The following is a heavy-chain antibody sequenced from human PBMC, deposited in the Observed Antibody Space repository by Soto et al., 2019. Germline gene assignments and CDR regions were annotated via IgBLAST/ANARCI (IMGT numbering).Heavy chain of an antibody. V-gene: IGHV1-46*01. CDR3: ARSSGGNFGIIIEGSYWFDP. CDR2: INPHGGST. D-gene: IGHD3-3*01. J-gene: IGHJ5*02. Sequence: GASVKVSCKAPGDTFTSYYLNWVRQAPGQGLEWMGVINPHGGSTKYAQKFQGRITMTRDTSRSTVYMELSSLRSDDTAIYYCARSSGGNFGIIIEGSYWFDPWGQGTLVTVSS. CDR1: GDTFTSYY.